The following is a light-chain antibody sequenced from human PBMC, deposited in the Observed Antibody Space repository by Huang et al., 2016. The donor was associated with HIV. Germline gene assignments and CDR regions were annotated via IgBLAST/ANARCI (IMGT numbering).Light chain of an antibody. Sequence: DIQMTQSPSSLSASVGDRVTITCRASQNISMYLAWFQQKPGEVPRLLIYTSSTLQSGVPFRFSGSGSGTDFTLAISSLRPEDVATYYCQAYNSVPYTFGQGTKLEIK. V-gene: IGKV1-27*01. J-gene: IGKJ2*01. CDR2: TSS. CDR1: QNISMY. CDR3: QAYNSVPYT.